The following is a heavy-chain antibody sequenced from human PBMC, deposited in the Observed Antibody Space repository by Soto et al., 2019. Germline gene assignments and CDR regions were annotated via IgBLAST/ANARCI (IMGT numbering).Heavy chain of an antibody. J-gene: IGHJ3*02. Sequence: EVQLVESGGGLVKPGGSLRLSCAASGFTFSSYSMNWVRQAPGKGLEWVSSISSSSSYIYYADSVKGRFTISRDNAKNSLYLQMSSLRAEDTAVYYWARGQQLVPRGAFDIWGQGTMVAVSS. CDR2: ISSSSSYI. CDR3: ARGQQLVPRGAFDI. D-gene: IGHD6-13*01. CDR1: GFTFSSYS. V-gene: IGHV3-21*01.